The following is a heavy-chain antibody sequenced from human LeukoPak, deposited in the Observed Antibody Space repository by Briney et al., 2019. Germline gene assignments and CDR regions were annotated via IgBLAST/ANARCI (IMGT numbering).Heavy chain of an antibody. Sequence: GGLRLSCAASGFTFSTYSMNWVRQAPGEGLEWVSYISSSSSTIYYAGSVKGRFTISRDNAKNSLYLQMNSLRDEDTAVYYCASLKATVTTPDYWGQGTLVTVST. V-gene: IGHV3-48*02. D-gene: IGHD4-17*01. CDR1: GFTFSTYS. CDR2: ISSSSSTI. J-gene: IGHJ4*02. CDR3: ASLKATVTTPDY.